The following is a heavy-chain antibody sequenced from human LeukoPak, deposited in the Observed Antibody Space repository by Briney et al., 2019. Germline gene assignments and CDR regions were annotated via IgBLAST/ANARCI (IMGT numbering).Heavy chain of an antibody. V-gene: IGHV1-8*01. CDR3: ARIRPAGYSYGYGFDY. J-gene: IGHJ4*02. CDR1: GYTFTSYD. D-gene: IGHD5-18*01. CDR2: MNPNSGNT. Sequence: ASVKVSCKASGYTFTSYDINWVRQATGQGLEWMGWMNPNSGNTGYAQKFQGRVTMTRNTSISTAYMELSSLRSEDTAVYYCARIRPAGYSYGYGFDYWGQGTLVTVSS.